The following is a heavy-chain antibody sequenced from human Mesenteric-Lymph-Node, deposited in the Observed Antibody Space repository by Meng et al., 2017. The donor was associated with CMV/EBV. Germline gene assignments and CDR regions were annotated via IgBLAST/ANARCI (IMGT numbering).Heavy chain of an antibody. CDR1: GFTFSSYA. CDR3: AKDLNGDYGS. V-gene: IGHV3-23*01. Sequence: GESLKISCVASGFTFSSYAMSWVRRAPGKGLEWVSTLSGSGNTIYYADSVKGRFTISRDNSKNTLYLQMNSLRAEDTAVYYCAKDLNGDYGSWGQGTLVTVSS. D-gene: IGHD4-17*01. J-gene: IGHJ4*02. CDR2: LSGSGNTI.